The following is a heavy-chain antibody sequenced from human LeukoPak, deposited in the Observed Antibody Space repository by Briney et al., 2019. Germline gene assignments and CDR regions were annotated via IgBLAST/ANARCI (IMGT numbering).Heavy chain of an antibody. D-gene: IGHD1-26*01. V-gene: IGHV4-34*01. CDR2: INHSGST. CDR1: GGSFSGYY. Sequence: SETLSLACAVYGGSFSGYYWSWIRQPPGKGLEWIGEINHSGSTDYNPSLKSRVTISVDTSENQFSLKLSSVTAADTAVYYCARVRRTAVSRYSGYYYYYGMDVWGQGTTATVSS. CDR3: ARVRRTAVSRYSGYYYYYGMDV. J-gene: IGHJ6*02.